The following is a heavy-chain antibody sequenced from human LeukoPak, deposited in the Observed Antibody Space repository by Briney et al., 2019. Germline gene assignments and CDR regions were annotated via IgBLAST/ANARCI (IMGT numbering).Heavy chain of an antibody. CDR3: AKDADSSGSVDY. V-gene: IGHV3-33*06. D-gene: IGHD3-22*01. CDR2: IWYDGSNK. CDR1: GFTFSSYG. Sequence: GRSLRLSCAASGFTFSSYGMHWVRQAPGKWLEWVAVIWYDGSNKYYADSVKGRFTISRDNSKNTLYLQMNSLRAEDTAVYYCAKDADSSGSVDYWGQGTLVPVSS. J-gene: IGHJ4*02.